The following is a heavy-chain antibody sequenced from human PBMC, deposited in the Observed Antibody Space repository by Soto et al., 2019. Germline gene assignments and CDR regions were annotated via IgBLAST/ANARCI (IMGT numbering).Heavy chain of an antibody. J-gene: IGHJ6*02. CDR3: AREGDSSSWYSPYYYGMDV. CDR1: GFTFSSYS. Sequence: KPGGSLRLSCAASGFTFSSYSMNWVRQAPGKGLEWVSSISSSSSYIYYADSVKGRFTISRDNAKNSLYLQMNSLRAEDTAVYYCAREGDSSSWYSPYYYGMDVWGQGTTVTVSS. V-gene: IGHV3-21*01. D-gene: IGHD6-13*01. CDR2: ISSSSSYI.